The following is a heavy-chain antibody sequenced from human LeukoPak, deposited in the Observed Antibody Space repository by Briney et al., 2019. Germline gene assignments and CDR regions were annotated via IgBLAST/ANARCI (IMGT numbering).Heavy chain of an antibody. D-gene: IGHD3-10*01. CDR1: GLTLSTYA. CDR2: IATDGGGT. J-gene: IGHJ4*02. Sequence: GGSLRLSCSGSGLTLSTYAMQWVRQAPGKGLEYVSAIATDGGGTYYADSVKGRFTISRDKSKNTLYLQMRSLRAEDTAVYYCMTRDTSGYWGQGTLVTVSS. CDR3: MTRDTSGY. V-gene: IGHV3-64D*09.